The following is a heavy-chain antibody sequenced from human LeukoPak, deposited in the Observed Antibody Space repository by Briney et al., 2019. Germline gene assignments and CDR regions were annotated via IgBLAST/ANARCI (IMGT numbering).Heavy chain of an antibody. V-gene: IGHV4-61*09. CDR1: GGSINSGTYF. CDR2: IYTSGST. J-gene: IGHJ4*02. CDR3: ARRHSGGPTIIFDY. D-gene: IGHD6-19*01. Sequence: SQTLSLTCTVSGGSINSGTYFWSWIRQPAEKGLEWVGHIYTSGSTDYNPSLKSRVTISRDTSTNQFSLRMSSVTATDTAVYYCARRHSGGPTIIFDYWGRGTLVTVSS.